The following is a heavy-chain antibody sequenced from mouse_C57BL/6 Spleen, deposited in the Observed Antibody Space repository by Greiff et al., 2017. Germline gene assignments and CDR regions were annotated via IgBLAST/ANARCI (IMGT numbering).Heavy chain of an antibody. V-gene: IGHV6-3*01. CDR1: GFTFSNYW. J-gene: IGHJ3*01. Sequence: EVKLMESGGGLVQPGGSMKLSCVASGFTFSNYWMNWVRQSPEKGLEWVAQIRLKSDNYATHYAESVKGRFTISRDDSKSSVYLQMNNLRAEDTGIYYCTGGYSNSWFAYWGQGTLVTVSA. CDR3: TGGYSNSWFAY. CDR2: IRLKSDNYAT. D-gene: IGHD2-5*01.